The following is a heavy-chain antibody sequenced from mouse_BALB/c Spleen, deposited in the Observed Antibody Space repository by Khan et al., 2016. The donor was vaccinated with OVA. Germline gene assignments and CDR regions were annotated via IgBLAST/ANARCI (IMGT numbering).Heavy chain of an antibody. Sequence: QVQLQQSGAELAKPGASVKMSCKASGYTFSNYWIHWVKQRPGQGLEWIGYINPSSGHTYYNQTFNDKATLTTDKSSSTAYMQLSSLTSEDSAIYYCARDRIDYWGQGTMLTVSS. V-gene: IGHV1-7*01. CDR2: INPSSGHT. J-gene: IGHJ2*01. CDR3: ARDRIDY. CDR1: GYTFSNYW.